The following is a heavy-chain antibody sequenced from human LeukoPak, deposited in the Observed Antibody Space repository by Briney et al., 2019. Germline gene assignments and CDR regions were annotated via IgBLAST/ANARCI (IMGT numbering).Heavy chain of an antibody. CDR3: ARGEYGMDV. CDR1: GFTFSSYW. V-gene: IGHV3-7*01. J-gene: IGHJ6*02. Sequence: GGSLRLSCAASGFTFSSYWTSWVRQAPGKGLEWVANIKQDGSEKYYVDSVKGRFTISRDNAKNSLYLQMNSLRAEDTAVYYCARGEYGMDVWGQGTTVTVSS. CDR2: IKQDGSEK.